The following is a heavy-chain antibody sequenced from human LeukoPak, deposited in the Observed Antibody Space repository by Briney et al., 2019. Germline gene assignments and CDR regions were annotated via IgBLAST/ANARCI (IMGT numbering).Heavy chain of an antibody. Sequence: SETLSLTCTVSGYSISSGYYWGWIRQLPGKGLEWIGSIYHSGSTYYNPSLKSRVTISVDTSKNQFSLKLSSVTAADTAVYYCARGLEWGDGFDIWGQGTMVTVSP. V-gene: IGHV4-38-2*02. CDR2: IYHSGST. J-gene: IGHJ3*02. CDR1: GYSISSGYY. CDR3: ARGLEWGDGFDI. D-gene: IGHD1-1*01.